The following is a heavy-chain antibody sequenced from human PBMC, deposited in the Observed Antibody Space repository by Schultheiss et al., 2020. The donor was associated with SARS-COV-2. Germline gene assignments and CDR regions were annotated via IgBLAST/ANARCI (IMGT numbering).Heavy chain of an antibody. V-gene: IGHV3-30-3*01. CDR2: ISYDGSNK. CDR3: ARALGGGYSYGFDY. J-gene: IGHJ4*02. Sequence: GGSLRLSCAASGFTFSSYAMHWVRQAPGKGLEWVAVISYDGSNKYYADSVKGRFTISRDNSKNTLYLQMNSLRAEDTAVYYCARALGGGYSYGFDYWGQGTLVTVSS. D-gene: IGHD5-18*01. CDR1: GFTFSSYA.